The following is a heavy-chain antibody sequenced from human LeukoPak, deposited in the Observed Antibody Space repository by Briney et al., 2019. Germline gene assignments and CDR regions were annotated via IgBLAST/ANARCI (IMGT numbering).Heavy chain of an antibody. V-gene: IGHV3-53*01. CDR1: GFTVSSNY. Sequence: PGGSLRLSCAASGFTVSSNYMSWVRQAPGKGLEWVSGIYSGGSTYYADSVKGRFTISRDNSKNTLYLQMNSLRAEDTAVYYCARNKAARTYYYYYYYMDVWGKGTTVTVSS. CDR2: IYSGGST. J-gene: IGHJ6*03. CDR3: ARNKAARTYYYYYYYMDV. D-gene: IGHD6-6*01.